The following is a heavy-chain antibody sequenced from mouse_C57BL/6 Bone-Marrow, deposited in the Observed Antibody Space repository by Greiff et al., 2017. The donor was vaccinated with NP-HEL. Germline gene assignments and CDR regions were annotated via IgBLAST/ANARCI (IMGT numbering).Heavy chain of an antibody. J-gene: IGHJ4*01. D-gene: IGHD2-4*01. CDR3: ARPYYDYGGYYAMDY. CDR1: GYTFTSYW. Sequence: QVQLQQSGAELVKPGASVKMSCKASGYTFTSYWITWVKQRPGQGLEWIGDIYPGSGSTNYNEKFKSKATLTVDTSSSTAYMQLSSLTSEDSAVYYCARPYYDYGGYYAMDYWGQGTSVTVSS. CDR2: IYPGSGST. V-gene: IGHV1-55*01.